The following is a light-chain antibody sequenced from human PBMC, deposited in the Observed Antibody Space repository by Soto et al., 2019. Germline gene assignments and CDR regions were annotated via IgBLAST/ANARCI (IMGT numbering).Light chain of an antibody. V-gene: IGKV1-27*01. J-gene: IGKJ1*01. CDR2: GAS. CDR1: VAISNY. Sequence: DIQMTQSPSSLSAFVGDRVTITCRSSVAISNYLAWYQQKPGKVPKLLIYGASTLQSGVPSRFAGSGSGTEFSLTITSLQPEDVATYYCQRYNTVPWTFGHGTKVEIK. CDR3: QRYNTVPWT.